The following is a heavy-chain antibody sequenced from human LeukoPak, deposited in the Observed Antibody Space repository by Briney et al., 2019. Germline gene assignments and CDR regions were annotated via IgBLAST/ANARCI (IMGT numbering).Heavy chain of an antibody. V-gene: IGHV4-39*07. CDR1: GGSISSYY. Sequence: KPSETLSLTCTVAGGSISSYYWGWIRPPPGKGLEWIGSIYYSGSTYYNPSLKGRVTISVDTSKNQFSLKLSSVTAADTAVYYCARENGSGWYGEDYWGQGTLVTVSS. D-gene: IGHD6-19*01. CDR3: ARENGSGWYGEDY. CDR2: IYYSGST. J-gene: IGHJ4*02.